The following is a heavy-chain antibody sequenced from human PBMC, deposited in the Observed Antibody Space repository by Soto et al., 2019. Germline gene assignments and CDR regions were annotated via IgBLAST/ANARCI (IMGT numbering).Heavy chain of an antibody. Sequence: QVQLQESGPGLVKPSQTLSLTCTVSGGSITSSGYYWSWIRQHPGEGLEWIGFTSNSGSTSYNPSLKSRVTISVDTSSNQFSLNLKSVTAADTPVYYCARGGGSTKVDYWGQGTLVTVSP. V-gene: IGHV4-31*03. CDR1: GGSITSSGYY. CDR3: ARGGGSTKVDY. CDR2: TSNSGST. J-gene: IGHJ4*02. D-gene: IGHD3-16*01.